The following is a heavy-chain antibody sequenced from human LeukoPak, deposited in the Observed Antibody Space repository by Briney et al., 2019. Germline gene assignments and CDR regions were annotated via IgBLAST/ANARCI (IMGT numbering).Heavy chain of an antibody. Sequence: PSETLSLTCAVYGGSFSGYYWSWIRQPPGKGLEWIGEINHSGSTNYNPSLKSRVTISVDTSKNQFSLKLSSVTAADTAVYYCAVYSNYGDYYYYYGMDVWGQGTTVTVSS. CDR1: GGSFSGYY. CDR3: AVYSNYGDYYYYYGMDV. J-gene: IGHJ6*02. D-gene: IGHD4-11*01. V-gene: IGHV4-34*01. CDR2: INHSGST.